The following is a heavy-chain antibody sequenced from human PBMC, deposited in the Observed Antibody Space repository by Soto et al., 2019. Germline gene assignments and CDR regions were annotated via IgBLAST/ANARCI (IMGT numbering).Heavy chain of an antibody. Sequence: GGSLRLSCAASGFTFSSYSMNWVRQAPGKGLEWVSSISSSSSYIYYADSVKGRFTISRDNAKNSLYLQMNSLRAEDAAVYYGGRERGDLGGAFDIWGQGTMVTVSS. CDR3: GRERGDLGGAFDI. CDR2: ISSSSSYI. V-gene: IGHV3-21*01. CDR1: GFTFSSYS. J-gene: IGHJ3*02. D-gene: IGHD3-16*01.